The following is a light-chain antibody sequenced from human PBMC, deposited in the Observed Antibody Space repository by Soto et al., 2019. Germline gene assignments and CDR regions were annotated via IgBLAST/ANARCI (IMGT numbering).Light chain of an antibody. CDR2: GAS. V-gene: IGKV3-20*01. J-gene: IGKJ1*01. CDR3: QQYGGLPRT. Sequence: EIVLTQSPGTVSLSPGERATLSCRASQSVSSNYLAWYQQKPGQAPRLLIYGASSRDTGIPDRFRGSGSGTDFTLTISRLEPEDFAVYYCQQYGGLPRTFGQGTKVEIK. CDR1: QSVSSNY.